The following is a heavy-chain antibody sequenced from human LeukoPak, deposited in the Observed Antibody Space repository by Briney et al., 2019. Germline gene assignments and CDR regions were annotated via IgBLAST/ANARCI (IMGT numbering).Heavy chain of an antibody. D-gene: IGHD5-24*01. Sequence: PSETLSLTCAVYGGSFSGYYWSWIRQPPGKGLEWIGYIYYSGSTNYNPSLKSRVTISVDTSKNQFSLKLSSVTAADTAVYYCAREAGDGYNQFDYWGQGTLVTVSS. V-gene: IGHV4-59*01. CDR2: IYYSGST. CDR1: GGSFSGYY. CDR3: AREAGDGYNQFDY. J-gene: IGHJ4*02.